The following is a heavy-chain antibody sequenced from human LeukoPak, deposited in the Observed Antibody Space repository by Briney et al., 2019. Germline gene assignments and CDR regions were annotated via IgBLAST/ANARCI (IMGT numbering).Heavy chain of an antibody. CDR2: IYYSGST. Sequence: SETLSLTCTVSGGSISSSSYYWGWIRQPPGKGLEWIGSIYYSGSTYYNPSLKSRVTISVDTSKNQFSLKLSSVTAADTAVYYCARLTYYYDSSGYLLLAPFDYWGQGTLVTVSS. J-gene: IGHJ4*02. D-gene: IGHD3-22*01. V-gene: IGHV4-39*01. CDR1: GGSISSSSYY. CDR3: ARLTYYYDSSGYLLLAPFDY.